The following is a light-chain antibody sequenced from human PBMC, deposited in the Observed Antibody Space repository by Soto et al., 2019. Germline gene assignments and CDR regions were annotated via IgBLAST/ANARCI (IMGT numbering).Light chain of an antibody. CDR1: DSNIGKNY. J-gene: IGLJ1*01. CDR3: GTWDSSLSAVV. V-gene: IGLV1-51*01. CDR2: DNN. Sequence: QSVLTQLPSVSAAPGQRVTISCSGTDSNIGKNYVSWYQQFPGTVPKVLIYDNNNRPSGIPDRFSGSKSGTSATLGITGLQTGDEAGYYCGTWDSSLSAVVFGAGTKVTVL.